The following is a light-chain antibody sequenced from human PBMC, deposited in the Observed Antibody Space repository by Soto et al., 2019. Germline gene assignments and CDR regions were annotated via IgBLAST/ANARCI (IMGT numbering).Light chain of an antibody. CDR1: QSVSSGF. Sequence: EIVLTQSPFTLSFSPGERATLSCRASQSVSSGFLAWYQQKPGQAPRLLIFDASRRATGIADRFSGSGSGIDFTLTVNRLEPGDFAVYYCQQYGSLPFTFGQGTRLEIK. CDR3: QQYGSLPFT. J-gene: IGKJ5*01. CDR2: DAS. V-gene: IGKV3-20*01.